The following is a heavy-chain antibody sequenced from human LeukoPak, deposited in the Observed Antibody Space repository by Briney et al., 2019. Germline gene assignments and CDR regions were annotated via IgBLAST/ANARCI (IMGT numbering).Heavy chain of an antibody. J-gene: IGHJ4*02. V-gene: IGHV3-11*06. D-gene: IGHD6-13*01. CDR1: GFTFSDYY. CDR3: ARGSTKSSSWLRY. Sequence: GGSLRLSCAASGFTFSDYYMSWIRQAPGKGLEWVSYISSSSSYTNYADSVKGRFTISRDNAKNSLYLQMNSLRAEDTAVYYCARGSTKSSSWLRYWGQGTLVTVSS. CDR2: ISSSSSYT.